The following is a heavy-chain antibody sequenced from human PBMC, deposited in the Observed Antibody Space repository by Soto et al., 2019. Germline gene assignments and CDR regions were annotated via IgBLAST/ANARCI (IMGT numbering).Heavy chain of an antibody. D-gene: IGHD2-2*02. J-gene: IGHJ3*02. CDR1: GGTFSSYT. Sequence: SVKVSCKASGGTFSSYTISWVRQAPGQGLEWMGRIIPILGIANYAQKFQGRVTITADKSTSTAYMELSSLRSEDTAVYYCARTYLEAREAFVIWCKGTLVTVSS. CDR2: IIPILGIA. V-gene: IGHV1-69*02. CDR3: ARTYLEAREAFVI.